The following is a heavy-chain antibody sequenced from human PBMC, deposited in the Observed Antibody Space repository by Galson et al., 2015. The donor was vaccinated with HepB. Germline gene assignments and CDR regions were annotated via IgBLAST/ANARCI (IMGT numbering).Heavy chain of an antibody. Sequence: PALVKPTQTLTLTCTFSGFSVTTSTVRVSWIRQPPGKALEWLARIDWDDDKFYSTSLKTRLTISKDASKNQVVLTMTNMDPVDTAMYYCARAKVATGVGALSDAFDVWGPGTMVTVSS. CDR2: IDWDDDK. J-gene: IGHJ3*01. CDR1: GFSVTTSTVR. D-gene: IGHD7-27*01. CDR3: ARAKVATGVGALSDAFDV. V-gene: IGHV2-70*04.